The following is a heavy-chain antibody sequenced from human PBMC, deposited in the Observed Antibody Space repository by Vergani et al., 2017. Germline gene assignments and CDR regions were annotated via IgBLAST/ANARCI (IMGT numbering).Heavy chain of an antibody. V-gene: IGHV3-23*01. CDR1: GFTFSSYA. CDR3: AKARDPNCKGGNCYSYYYGLDL. CDR2: INGSGGNT. D-gene: IGHD2-21*01. Sequence: EVQLLESGGNLIQPGGSLRLSCGASGFTFSSYAMTWVRLAPGKGLQWVSAINGSGGNTFYTDSVKGRFTISNDNSKDTLYLQMNSLRVEDTAIYYCAKARDPNCKGGNCYSYYYGLDLWGQGTTVTVSS. J-gene: IGHJ6*02.